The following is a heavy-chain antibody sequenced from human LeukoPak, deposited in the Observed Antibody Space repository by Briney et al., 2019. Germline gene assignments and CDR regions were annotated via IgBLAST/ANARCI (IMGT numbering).Heavy chain of an antibody. Sequence: SETLSLTCTVSGGSIRSYYWSWVRQPPGKGLEWIGYIYHSGSTNYNPSLKSRVNLSVDMAKNQISLKMSSVTAADTAVYYCARSRVWSDYWGYFDYWGQGVLVTVSS. V-gene: IGHV4-59*01. CDR3: ARSRVWSDYWGYFDY. CDR1: GGSIRSYY. CDR2: IYHSGST. D-gene: IGHD3-3*01. J-gene: IGHJ4*02.